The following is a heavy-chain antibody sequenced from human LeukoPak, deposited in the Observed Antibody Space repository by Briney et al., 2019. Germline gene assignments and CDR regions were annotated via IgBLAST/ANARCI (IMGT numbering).Heavy chain of an antibody. D-gene: IGHD2-15*01. V-gene: IGHV1-69*13. Sequence: SVKVSCKASGYTFTCYGISWVRQAPGQGLEWMGGIIPIFGTANYAQKFQGRVTITADESTSTAYMELSSLRSEDTAVYYCAREMWWELRIDYWGQGTLVTVSS. CDR3: AREMWWELRIDY. J-gene: IGHJ4*02. CDR2: IIPIFGTA. CDR1: GYTFTCYG.